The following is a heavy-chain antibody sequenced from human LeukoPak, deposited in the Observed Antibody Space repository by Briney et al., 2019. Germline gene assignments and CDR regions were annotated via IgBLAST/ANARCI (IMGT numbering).Heavy chain of an antibody. J-gene: IGHJ4*02. CDR3: AAKDYYDSSGYYSSDY. Sequence: SVKVSCKASGYTFTSYGISWVRQAPGQGLEWMGRITPILDLTTNAQKFQGRVTITADKSTSTAYMELSSLRYEDTAVYFCAAKDYYDSSGYYSSDYWGQGSLVTVSS. CDR1: GYTFTSYG. CDR2: ITPILDLT. V-gene: IGHV1-69*04. D-gene: IGHD3-22*01.